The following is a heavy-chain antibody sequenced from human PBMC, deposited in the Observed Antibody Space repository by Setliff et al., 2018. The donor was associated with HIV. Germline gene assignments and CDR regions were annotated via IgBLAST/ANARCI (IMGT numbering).Heavy chain of an antibody. V-gene: IGHV1-8*02. CDR1: GYTFATYD. CDR3: ARGYASGSGSYYYDY. D-gene: IGHD2-15*01. J-gene: IGHJ4*02. CDR2: VSPYSGNS. Sequence: ASVKVSCKPSGYTFATYDINWVRQAAGQGLEWLGWVSPYSGNSGYAQKFHGRLTMTRDTSRGTAHMEPRSLRSDDTAVYFCARGYASGSGSYYYDYWGQGTLVTVSS.